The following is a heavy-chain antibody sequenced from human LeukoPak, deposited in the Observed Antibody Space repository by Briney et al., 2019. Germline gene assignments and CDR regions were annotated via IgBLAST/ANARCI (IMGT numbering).Heavy chain of an antibody. CDR2: ISSSSSYI. J-gene: IGHJ4*02. CDR1: GFTFSSYS. V-gene: IGHV3-21*01. D-gene: IGHD5-18*01. CDR3: ARVGLGYSYGYLDY. Sequence: PGGSLRLSCAASGFTFSSYSMNWVRQAPGKGLEWVSSISSSSSYIYYADSVKGRFTISRDNAKNSLYLQMNSLRAEDTAVYYCARVGLGYSYGYLDYWGQGTLVTVSS.